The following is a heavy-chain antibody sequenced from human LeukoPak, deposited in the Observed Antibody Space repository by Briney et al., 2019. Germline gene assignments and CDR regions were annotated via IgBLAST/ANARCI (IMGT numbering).Heavy chain of an antibody. Sequence: GGSLRLSCAASGFTVSSNYMSWVRQAPGKGLEWVSVIYSGGSTYYADSVKGRFTISRDNSKNTLYPQMNSLRAEGTAVYYCARGLNDYGDYVPDYYFDYWGQGTLVTVSS. CDR1: GFTVSSNY. V-gene: IGHV3-66*01. J-gene: IGHJ4*02. CDR3: ARGLNDYGDYVPDYYFDY. CDR2: IYSGGST. D-gene: IGHD4-17*01.